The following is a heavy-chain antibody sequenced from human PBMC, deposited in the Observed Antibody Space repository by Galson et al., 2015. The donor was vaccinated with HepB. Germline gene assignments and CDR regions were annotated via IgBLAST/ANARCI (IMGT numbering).Heavy chain of an antibody. CDR2: IINMFGKE. D-gene: IGHD4-17*01. V-gene: IGHV1-69*06. CDR3: ARVASNLYGDSVVCYFDY. J-gene: IGHJ4*02. Sequence: VKVSCKACGGTFSSYDMSWVRQAPGKGLEWMGGIINMFGKENYAQKFQGRVTIAADKSTSTAYMELSSLRSEDTAVYYCARVASNLYGDSVVCYFDYWGQGTLVTVSS. CDR1: GGTFSSYD.